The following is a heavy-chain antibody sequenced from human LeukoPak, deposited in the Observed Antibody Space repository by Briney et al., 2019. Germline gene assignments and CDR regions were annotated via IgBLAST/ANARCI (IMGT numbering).Heavy chain of an antibody. J-gene: IGHJ6*02. CDR1: GFTLSSYW. CDR2: INSDGTRT. Sequence: GGSLRLSCAASGFTLSSYWMHWVRQAPGKGLEWVSRINSDGTRTYYADSVKGRFTISRDNAKNTLYLQMNSLRAEDTAVYYCARDFGPYGMDVWGQGTTVTVSS. CDR3: ARDFGPYGMDV. D-gene: IGHD3-16*01. V-gene: IGHV3-74*01.